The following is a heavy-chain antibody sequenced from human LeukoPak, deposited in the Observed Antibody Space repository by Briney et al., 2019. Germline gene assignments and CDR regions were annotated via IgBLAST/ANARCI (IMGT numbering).Heavy chain of an antibody. D-gene: IGHD6-13*01. J-gene: IGHJ2*01. Sequence: SETLSLTCTVSGGSISTSTYYWGWIRQPPGKGLEWMASVYNSGSTYYNPSLKSRVTISVDTSKNQFSLKVSSVTAADTAVYYCAKDSSSWNYYFDLWGRGTLVTVSS. CDR2: VYNSGST. V-gene: IGHV4-39*07. CDR3: AKDSSSWNYYFDL. CDR1: GGSISTSTYY.